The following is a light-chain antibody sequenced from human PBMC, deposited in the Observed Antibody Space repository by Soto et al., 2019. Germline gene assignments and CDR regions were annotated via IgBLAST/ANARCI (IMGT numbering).Light chain of an antibody. CDR2: AAS. CDR1: QGIRNY. V-gene: IGKV1-27*01. Sequence: DIQMTQSPTSLSASVGDRVTITCRASQGIRNYVAWYQQIPGKAPKLLIYAASTLQSGVPYRFSGGGSGTDFTLTINGLQPEDVATYSCQKYSSVPVFGPGTKVEIK. CDR3: QKYSSVPV. J-gene: IGKJ3*01.